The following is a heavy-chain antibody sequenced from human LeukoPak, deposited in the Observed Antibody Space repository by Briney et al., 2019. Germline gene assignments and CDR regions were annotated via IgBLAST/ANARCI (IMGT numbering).Heavy chain of an antibody. V-gene: IGHV4-30-2*01. CDR2: IYHSGST. CDR1: GGSISSGGYS. CDR3: ARQSLYYDSSGYMAPGWFDP. Sequence: KSSETLSLTCAVSGGSISSGGYSWSWIRQPPGKGLEWIGYIYHSGSTYYNPSLKSRVTISVDRSKNQFSLKLSSVTAADTAVYYCARQSLYYDSSGYMAPGWFDPWGQGTLVTVSS. D-gene: IGHD3-22*01. J-gene: IGHJ5*02.